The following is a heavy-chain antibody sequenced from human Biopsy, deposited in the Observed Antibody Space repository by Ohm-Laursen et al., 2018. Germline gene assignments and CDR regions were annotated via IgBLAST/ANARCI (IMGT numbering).Heavy chain of an antibody. CDR3: ARGRAY. V-gene: IGHV3-53*01. CDR1: GLTFSDYY. Sequence: GSLRLSCTASGLTFSDYYMSWVRQAPGKGLEWVSIIYLDGNTYYTDSVKGRFTISRDNSKNALYLQMNSLRPADTAKYYCARGRAYWGQGTLVTVSS. J-gene: IGHJ4*02. CDR2: IYLDGNT.